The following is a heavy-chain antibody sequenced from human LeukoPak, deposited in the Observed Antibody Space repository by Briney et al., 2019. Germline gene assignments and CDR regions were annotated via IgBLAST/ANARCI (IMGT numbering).Heavy chain of an antibody. CDR1: GFTFSSYG. Sequence: GGSLRLSCAASGFTFSSYGMHWVRQAPGKGLEWVAFIRYDGSNKYYADSVKGRFTISRDNSKNTLYLQMNSLRAEDTAVYYCAKDVRIAVAGLYYWGQGTLVTVSS. J-gene: IGHJ4*02. V-gene: IGHV3-30*02. CDR2: IRYDGSNK. CDR3: AKDVRIAVAGLYY. D-gene: IGHD6-19*01.